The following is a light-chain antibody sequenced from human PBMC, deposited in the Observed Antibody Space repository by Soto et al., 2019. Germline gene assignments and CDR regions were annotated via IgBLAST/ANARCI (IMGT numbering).Light chain of an antibody. CDR2: DAS. CDR1: QSVTSK. CDR3: QQYDNWPPFT. J-gene: IGKJ3*01. Sequence: EIVMTQSPVTLSVSPGERATLSCRASQSVTSKLAWYQQKPGQAPRLLIYDASARATGVPARFSGSGSGTEFTLTISNLQSADFAVYYCQQYDNWPPFTFGPGTKVDIK. V-gene: IGKV3-15*01.